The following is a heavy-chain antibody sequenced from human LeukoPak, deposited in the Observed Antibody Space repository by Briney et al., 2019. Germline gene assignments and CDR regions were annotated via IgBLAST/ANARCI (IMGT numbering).Heavy chain of an antibody. J-gene: IGHJ1*01. CDR1: GFTFSSYA. Sequence: GGSLRLSCAASGFTFSSYAMPWVRQAPGKGLEWVAVISYDGSNKYYADSVKGRFTISRDNSKNTLYLQMNSLRAEDTAVYYCARDRGSYSAEYFQHWGQGTTVTVSS. V-gene: IGHV3-30-3*01. D-gene: IGHD1-26*01. CDR2: ISYDGSNK. CDR3: ARDRGSYSAEYFQH.